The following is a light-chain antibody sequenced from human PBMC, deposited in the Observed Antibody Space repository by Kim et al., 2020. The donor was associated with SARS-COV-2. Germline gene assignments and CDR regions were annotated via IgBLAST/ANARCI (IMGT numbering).Light chain of an antibody. Sequence: QSALTQPRSVSGSPGQSVTISCTGTSSDVGGYDYVSWYQQHPGKAPKLIIYNVSKRPSGVPDRFSGSKSGNTASLTISGLQAEDEADYYCCSYVGIFSGVFGGGTQLTVL. CDR1: SSDVGGYDY. CDR3: CSYVGIFSGV. J-gene: IGLJ2*01. V-gene: IGLV2-11*01. CDR2: NVS.